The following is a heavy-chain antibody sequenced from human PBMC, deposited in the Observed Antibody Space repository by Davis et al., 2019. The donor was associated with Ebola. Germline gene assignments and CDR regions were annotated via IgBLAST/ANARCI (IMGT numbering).Heavy chain of an antibody. Sequence: GGSLRLSCAASGFTFSNYAMSWVRQAPGKNLEWVSALSASGGNTYYADSVKGRFTISRDNAKNSLYLQMNSLRAEDTAVYYCARGPSTGNSFSYWGQGTLVTVSS. CDR3: ARGPSTGNSFSY. J-gene: IGHJ4*02. CDR1: GFTFSNYA. D-gene: IGHD6-13*01. CDR2: LSASGGNT. V-gene: IGHV3-23*01.